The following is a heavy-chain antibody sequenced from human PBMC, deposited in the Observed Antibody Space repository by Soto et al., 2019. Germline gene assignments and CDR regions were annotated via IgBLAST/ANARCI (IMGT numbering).Heavy chain of an antibody. CDR3: ARAFGDFLSGYSLADYYYGMDV. V-gene: IGHV3-30-3*01. Sequence: QVQLVESGGGVVQPGRSLRLSCAASGFTFSSYAMHWVRQAPGKGLEWVAVISYDGSNKYYADSVKGRFTISRDNSKNTLYLQMNSLRAEDTAVYYCARAFGDFLSGYSLADYYYGMDVWGQGTTVTVSS. CDR1: GFTFSSYA. J-gene: IGHJ6*02. CDR2: ISYDGSNK. D-gene: IGHD3-3*01.